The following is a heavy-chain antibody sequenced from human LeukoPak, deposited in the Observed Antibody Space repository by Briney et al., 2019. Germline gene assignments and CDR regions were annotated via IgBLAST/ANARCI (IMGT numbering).Heavy chain of an antibody. V-gene: IGHV3-20*04. CDR3: ARGGSYYNNWFDP. CDR1: GFTFDDYG. CDR2: INWNGGST. Sequence: GGSLRLSCAASGFTFDDYGMSWVRQAPGKGLEWVSGINWNGGSTGYADSVKVRFTISRDNAKNSLYLKMNSLRAEDTAVYYCARGGSYYNNWFDPWGQGTLVTVSS. D-gene: IGHD1-26*01. J-gene: IGHJ5*02.